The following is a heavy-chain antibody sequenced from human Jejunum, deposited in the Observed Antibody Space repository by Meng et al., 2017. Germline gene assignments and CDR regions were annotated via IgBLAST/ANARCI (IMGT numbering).Heavy chain of an antibody. CDR1: GYTFKTLG. J-gene: IGHJ4*02. CDR3: ARDGVSFTMIRGGRY. Sequence: VHLVQFGAEVKKPGASVNVSCKTSGYTFKTLGISWVRQAPGQGLEWMGWISTYNGNTHYAQKLQGRVTMTTDTSTSTVYMGLRSLRSDDTAVYYCARDGVSFTMIRGGRYWGQGTLVTVSS. D-gene: IGHD3-10*01. V-gene: IGHV1-18*01. CDR2: ISTYNGNT.